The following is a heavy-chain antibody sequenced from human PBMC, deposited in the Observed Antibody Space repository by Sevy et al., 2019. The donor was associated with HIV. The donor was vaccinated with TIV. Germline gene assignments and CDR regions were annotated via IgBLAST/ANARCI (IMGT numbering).Heavy chain of an antibody. Sequence: ASVKVSCKASGYTFTGYYMHWVRQAPGQGLEWMGWINPNSGGTNYAQKFQGWVTMTRDTSISTAYMELSRLRSDDTAVYYWPRDRGGSSGWYGDAFDIWGQGTMVTVSS. J-gene: IGHJ3*02. V-gene: IGHV1-2*04. CDR3: PRDRGGSSGWYGDAFDI. D-gene: IGHD6-19*01. CDR1: GYTFTGYY. CDR2: INPNSGGT.